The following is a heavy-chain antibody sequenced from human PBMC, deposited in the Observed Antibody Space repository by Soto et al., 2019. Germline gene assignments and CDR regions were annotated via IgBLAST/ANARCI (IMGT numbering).Heavy chain of an antibody. CDR2: IYYSGST. V-gene: IGHV4-39*01. J-gene: IGHJ6*02. CDR1: GGSISSSSYY. CDR3: ARQGRVVVAEDYYYYGMDV. D-gene: IGHD2-15*01. Sequence: SETLSLTCTVSGGSISSSSYYWGWIRQPPGKGLEWIGSIYYSGSTYYNPSLKSPVTISVDTSKNQFSLKLSSVTAADTAVYYCARQGRVVVAEDYYYYGMDVWGQGTTVTVSS.